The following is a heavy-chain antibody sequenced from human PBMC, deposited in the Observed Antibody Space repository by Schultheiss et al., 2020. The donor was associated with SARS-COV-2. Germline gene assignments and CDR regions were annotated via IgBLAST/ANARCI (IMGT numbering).Heavy chain of an antibody. Sequence: GESLKISCAASGFNFSTYAMHWVRQAPGKGLEWVALISYDGNNKYYADSVKGRFTISRDNSKNTLYLQMNSLRVEDTAIYYCARARGSYYYYYVMDVWGQGTTVTVSS. CDR2: ISYDGNNK. V-gene: IGHV3-30-3*01. CDR1: GFNFSTYA. CDR3: ARARGSYYYYYVMDV. D-gene: IGHD5-12*01. J-gene: IGHJ6*02.